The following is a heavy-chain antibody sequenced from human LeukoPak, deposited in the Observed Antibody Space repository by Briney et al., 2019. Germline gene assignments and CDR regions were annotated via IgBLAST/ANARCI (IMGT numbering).Heavy chain of an antibody. Sequence: GGSLRLSCAASGFTFSIYAMSWVRQAPGTGLEWVSGISASGGSTYYADSVKGRFTISRDNSKNTLFLQMNSLRAEDTAVYYCAKCLPQYSYGYYFDYWGQGILVTVSS. V-gene: IGHV3-23*01. J-gene: IGHJ4*02. CDR3: AKCLPQYSYGYYFDY. D-gene: IGHD5-18*01. CDR1: GFTFSIYA. CDR2: ISASGGST.